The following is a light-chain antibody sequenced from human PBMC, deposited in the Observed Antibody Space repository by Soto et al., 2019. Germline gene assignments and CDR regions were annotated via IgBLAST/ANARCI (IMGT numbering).Light chain of an antibody. Sequence: EIVMTQSPATLSVSPGERATLSCRASQSVSSNLAWYQQKPCQAPRLLIYGASTRATGIPARFSGSGSGTEFTLTISSLQSEDFAVYYCQQYNNWPPWTFGQGTKVAIK. J-gene: IGKJ1*01. CDR1: QSVSSN. CDR2: GAS. CDR3: QQYNNWPPWT. V-gene: IGKV3-15*01.